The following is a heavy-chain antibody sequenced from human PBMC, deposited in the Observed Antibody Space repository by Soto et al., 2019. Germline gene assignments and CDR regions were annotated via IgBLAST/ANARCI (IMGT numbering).Heavy chain of an antibody. CDR2: IVPMFGSA. CDR1: GGTFSNYA. Sequence: QVQLVQSGAEVKKPGSSVKVSCKASGGTFSNYAISWVRQAPGQGLEWMGGIVPMFGSANYAQKFQGRVTSTADESPSTAHTQLITLRSADTAVYYCVRVGDIVSAPTDIGGFDPWGQGTLVTVSS. V-gene: IGHV1-69*12. CDR3: VRVGDIVSAPTDIGGFDP. J-gene: IGHJ5*02. D-gene: IGHD2-2*01.